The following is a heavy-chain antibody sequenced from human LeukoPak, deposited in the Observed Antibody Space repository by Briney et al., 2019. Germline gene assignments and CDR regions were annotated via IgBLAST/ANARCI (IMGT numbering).Heavy chain of an antibody. J-gene: IGHJ6*02. CDR3: ARSYHYAMDV. V-gene: IGHV6-1*01. CDR1: GDSVSGNSVG. CDR2: TYYRSKWYN. D-gene: IGHD3-16*02. Sequence: SQTLSPTCAISGDSVSGNSVGWHWIRQSPSRGLEWLGRTYYRSKWYNDYAVSVKSRITIIPDTSKNQFSLQLNSVTPEDTAVYCCARSYHYAMDVWGQGTTVTVSS.